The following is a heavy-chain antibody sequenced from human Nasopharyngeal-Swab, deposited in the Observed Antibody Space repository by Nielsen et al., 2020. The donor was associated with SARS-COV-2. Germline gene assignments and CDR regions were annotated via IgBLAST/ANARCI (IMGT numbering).Heavy chain of an antibody. CDR2: IYPGDSDT. V-gene: IGHV5-51*01. CDR3: ARLERSSGWYSGY. D-gene: IGHD6-19*01. J-gene: IGHJ4*02. Sequence: KVSCKGSGYSFTNYWIGWVRQMPGKGLEWMGIIYPGDSDTRYSPSFQGQVTISADKSITTAYLQWRSLKASDTAIYYCARLERSSGWYSGYWGQGTLVTVSS. CDR1: GYSFTNYW.